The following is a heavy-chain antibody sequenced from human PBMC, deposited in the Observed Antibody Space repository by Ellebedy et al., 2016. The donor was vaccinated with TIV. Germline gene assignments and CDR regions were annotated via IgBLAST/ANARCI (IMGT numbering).Heavy chain of an antibody. CDR1: GLTFSGDW. V-gene: IGHV3-7*01. CDR3: ATDPFNIEEAASFNS. Sequence: GESLKISXAASGLTFSGDWMTWMRQAPGKGLEWVANITPDGSDKYYVGSVKGRFTISRDNAKNSLFLQVNSLRAEDTAVYYCATDPFNIEEAASFNSWGQGTLVTVSS. D-gene: IGHD6-19*01. CDR2: ITPDGSDK. J-gene: IGHJ4*02.